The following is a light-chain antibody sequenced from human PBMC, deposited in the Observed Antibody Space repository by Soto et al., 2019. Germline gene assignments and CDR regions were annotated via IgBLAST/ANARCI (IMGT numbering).Light chain of an antibody. Sequence: SPATLSLSPGERATLSCRASQSVSSYLAWYQQKPGQAPRLLIYDASNRATGIPARFSGSGSGTDFTLTISSLEPEDFAVYYCQQRSNWPITFCQGTRLEIK. CDR2: DAS. CDR3: QQRSNWPIT. V-gene: IGKV3-11*01. J-gene: IGKJ5*01. CDR1: QSVSSY.